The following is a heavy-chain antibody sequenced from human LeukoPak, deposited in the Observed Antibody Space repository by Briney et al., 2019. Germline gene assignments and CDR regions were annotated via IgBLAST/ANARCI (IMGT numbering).Heavy chain of an antibody. V-gene: IGHV3-21*01. CDR2: ISSSSSYI. Sequence: GGSLRLSCAASGFTFSSYAMSWVRQAPGKGLEWVSSISSSSSYIYYADSVKGRFTISRDNAKNSLYLQMNSLRAEDTAVYYCARVGNSGGLRYFDWFFDYWGQGTLVTVSS. CDR1: GFTFSSYA. CDR3: ARVGNSGGLRYFDWFFDY. D-gene: IGHD3-9*01. J-gene: IGHJ4*02.